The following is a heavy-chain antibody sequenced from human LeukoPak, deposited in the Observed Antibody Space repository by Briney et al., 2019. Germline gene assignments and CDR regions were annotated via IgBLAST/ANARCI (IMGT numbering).Heavy chain of an antibody. V-gene: IGHV1-69*13. CDR2: IIPIFGTA. CDR3: ARAWAAMPTYYYYYMDV. CDR1: GYTFTSYG. D-gene: IGHD2-2*01. Sequence: SVKVSCKASGYTFTSYGISWVRQAPGQGLEWMGGIIPIFGTANYAQKFQGRVTITADESTSTAYMELSSLRSEDTAVYYCARAWAAMPTYYYYYMDVWGRGTTVTISS. J-gene: IGHJ6*03.